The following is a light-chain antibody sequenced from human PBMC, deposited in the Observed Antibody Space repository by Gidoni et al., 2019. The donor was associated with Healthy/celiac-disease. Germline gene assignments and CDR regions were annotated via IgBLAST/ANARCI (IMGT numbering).Light chain of an antibody. CDR3: NSRDSSGNHHWV. CDR2: GKN. J-gene: IGLJ3*02. CDR1: SLRSYY. Sequence: SSELTQDPAVSVALGQTVRITCQGDSLRSYYASWYQQKPGKAPVIVIYGKNNRPSGIPDRFSGSSSGNTASLTITGAQAEDEADYYCNSRDSSGNHHWVFGGGTKLTVL. V-gene: IGLV3-19*01.